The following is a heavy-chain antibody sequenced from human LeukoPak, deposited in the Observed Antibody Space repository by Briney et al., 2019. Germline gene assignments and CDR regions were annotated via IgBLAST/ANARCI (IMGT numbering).Heavy chain of an antibody. CDR2: IYYSGST. J-gene: IGHJ4*02. D-gene: IGHD2-2*01. Sequence: PSETLSLTCTVSGGSISSYYWSWIRQPPGKGLEWIGYIYYSGSTNYNPSLKSRVTISVDTPKNQFSLKLSSVTAADTAVYYCARSPGEVPAAFRYFDYWGQGTLVTVSS. V-gene: IGHV4-59*01. CDR1: GGSISSYY. CDR3: ARSPGEVPAAFRYFDY.